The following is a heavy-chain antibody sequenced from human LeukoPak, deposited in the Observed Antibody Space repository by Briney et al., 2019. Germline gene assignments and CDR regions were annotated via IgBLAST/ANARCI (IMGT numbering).Heavy chain of an antibody. CDR3: ATSMTTVTSAKDY. D-gene: IGHD4-17*01. CDR2: FDPEDGET. J-gene: IGHJ4*02. CDR1: GYTLTELS. Sequence: GASVKVSCKVSGYTLTELSMHWVRQAPGKGLEWMGGFDPEDGETIYAQKFQGRVTMTEDTSTDTAYMELSSLRSEDTAVYYCATSMTTVTSAKDYWGQRTMVTVSS. V-gene: IGHV1-24*01.